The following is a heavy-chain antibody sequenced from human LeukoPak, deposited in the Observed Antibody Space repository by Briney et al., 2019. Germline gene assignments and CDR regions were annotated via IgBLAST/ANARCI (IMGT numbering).Heavy chain of an antibody. Sequence: SGPTLVKPTQTLTLTCTFSGFSLSTSGMCESWIRQPPGKALEWLARIDWDDDKYYNTSLKTRLTISKDTSKNQVVLTMTNMDPVDTATYYCARYSSGWRIFDYWGQGTLVTVSS. J-gene: IGHJ4*02. CDR2: IDWDDDK. V-gene: IGHV2-70*12. CDR3: ARYSSGWRIFDY. CDR1: GFSLSTSGMC. D-gene: IGHD6-19*01.